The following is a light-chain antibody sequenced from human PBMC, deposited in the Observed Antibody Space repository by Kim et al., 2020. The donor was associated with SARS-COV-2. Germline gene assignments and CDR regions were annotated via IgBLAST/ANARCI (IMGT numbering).Light chain of an antibody. Sequence: ASVGDRVTITCRARQCISSDLAWYQQKPGKGPKLLIYAASTLQSGVPSRFSGSGSGTEFTLTISSLQPEDFATYYCQQVNTYPITFGQGTRLEIK. CDR3: QQVNTYPIT. V-gene: IGKV1-9*01. CDR1: QCISSD. CDR2: AAS. J-gene: IGKJ5*01.